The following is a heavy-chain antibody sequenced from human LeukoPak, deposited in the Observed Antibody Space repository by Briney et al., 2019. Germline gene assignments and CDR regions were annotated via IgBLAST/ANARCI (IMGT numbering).Heavy chain of an antibody. CDR1: GFTFSTYW. CDR3: ARAASNWAIDY. Sequence: PGGSLRLSCAASGFTFSTYWMHWVRQGPGKGLVWISRTTFDGRSTNYADSVKGRFTISRDNAKNTLYLQMNSLRAEDTAIYYCARAASNWAIDYWGQGNLVTVSS. V-gene: IGHV3-74*01. J-gene: IGHJ4*02. D-gene: IGHD2/OR15-2a*01. CDR2: TTFDGRST.